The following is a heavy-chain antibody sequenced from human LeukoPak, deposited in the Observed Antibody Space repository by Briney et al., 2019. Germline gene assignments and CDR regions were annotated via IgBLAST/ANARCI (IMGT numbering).Heavy chain of an antibody. CDR1: GYTFTNYY. D-gene: IGHD1/OR15-1a*01. V-gene: IGHV1-46*01. Sequence: ASVKVSCKASGYTFTNYYIHWVRQAPGQGLEWMGIINPGGGSTSYAQKFQGRVTMTRDTSTSTVYMELSSLRSEDTAVYYCAREPRANRQGINDYWGQGTLVTVSS. J-gene: IGHJ4*02. CDR2: INPGGGST. CDR3: AREPRANRQGINDY.